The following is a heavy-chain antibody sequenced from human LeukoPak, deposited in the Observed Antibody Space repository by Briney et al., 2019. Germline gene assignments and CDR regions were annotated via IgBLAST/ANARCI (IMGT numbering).Heavy chain of an antibody. CDR1: GGSISSYY. CDR3: ARAIRVAIFDY. D-gene: IGHD2-21*01. V-gene: IGHV4-59*12. J-gene: IGHJ4*02. Sequence: SETLSLTCTVSGGSISSYYWSWIRQPPGKELEWIGYIYYSGSTNYNPSLKSRVTISVDTSKNQFSLKLSSVTAADTAVYYCARAIRVAIFDYWGQGTLVTVSS. CDR2: IYYSGST.